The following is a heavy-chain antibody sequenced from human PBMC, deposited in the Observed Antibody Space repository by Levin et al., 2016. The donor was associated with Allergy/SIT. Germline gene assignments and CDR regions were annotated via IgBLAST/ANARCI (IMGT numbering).Heavy chain of an antibody. CDR2: INHSGST. CDR1: VGPSVVTT. CDR3: ARELDSNWFDP. V-gene: IGHV4-34*01. D-gene: IGHD1-1*01. Sequence: SDDPRPSPALSMVGPSVVTTGAGSATPPGKGLEWIGEINHSGSTNYNPSLKSRVTISVDTSKNQFSLKLSSVTAADTAVYYCARELDSNWFDPWGQGTLVTVSS. J-gene: IGHJ5*02.